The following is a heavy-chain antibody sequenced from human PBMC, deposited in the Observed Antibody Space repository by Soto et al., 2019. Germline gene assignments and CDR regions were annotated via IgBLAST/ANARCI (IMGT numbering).Heavy chain of an antibody. CDR3: ARDRGYRSGPHDY. V-gene: IGHV1-2*02. D-gene: IGHD6-19*01. CDR1: GYTFTGYY. J-gene: IGHJ4*02. Sequence: SVKVSCKASGYTFTGYYMHWVRQAPGQGLEWMGWINPNSGGTNYAQKFQGRVTMTRDTSISTAYMELSRLRSDDTAVYYCARDRGYRSGPHDYWGQGNLVTVSS. CDR2: INPNSGGT.